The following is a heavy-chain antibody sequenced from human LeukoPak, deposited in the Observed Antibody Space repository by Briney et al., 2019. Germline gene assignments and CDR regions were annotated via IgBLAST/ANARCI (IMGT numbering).Heavy chain of an antibody. CDR2: ISSSGSTI. CDR1: GFSLNSYS. J-gene: IGHJ4*02. V-gene: IGHV3-48*03. D-gene: IGHD4-17*01. Sequence: TGGSLRLSCAASGFSLNSYSMNWVRQAPGKGLEWVSYISSSGSTIYYADSVKGRFTISRDNAKNSLYLQMNSLRAEDTAVYYCARTRLRPPFDYWGQGTLVTVSS. CDR3: ARTRLRPPFDY.